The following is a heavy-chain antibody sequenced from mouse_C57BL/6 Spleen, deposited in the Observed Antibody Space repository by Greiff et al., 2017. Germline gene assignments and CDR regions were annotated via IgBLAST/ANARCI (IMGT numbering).Heavy chain of an antibody. V-gene: IGHV1-69*01. CDR3: ARSSYDYGGAFAY. CDR1: GYTFTSYW. J-gene: IGHJ3*01. D-gene: IGHD2-4*01. CDR2: IDPSDSYT. Sequence: QVHVKQPGAELVMPGASVKLSCKASGYTFTSYWMHWVKQRPGQGLEWIGEIDPSDSYTNYNQKFKGKSTLTVDKSSSTAYMQLSSLTSEDSAVYYCARSSYDYGGAFAYWGQGTLVTVSA.